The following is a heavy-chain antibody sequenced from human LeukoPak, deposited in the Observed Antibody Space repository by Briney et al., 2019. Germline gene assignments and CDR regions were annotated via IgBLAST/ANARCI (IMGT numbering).Heavy chain of an antibody. CDR1: GASISSSRYC. Sequence: SQCLSLTRTVSGASISSSRYCWGWLRQPPGKGLEWIGNIYYSGSTYYNPSLQSRVTISVETSKNQCSLKLSSVTAADTAVFYCARRTGLTPNYFDTWGQRTLVTVS. CDR3: ARRTGLTPNYFDT. V-gene: IGHV4-39*01. D-gene: IGHD1-14*01. J-gene: IGHJ4*02. CDR2: IYYSGST.